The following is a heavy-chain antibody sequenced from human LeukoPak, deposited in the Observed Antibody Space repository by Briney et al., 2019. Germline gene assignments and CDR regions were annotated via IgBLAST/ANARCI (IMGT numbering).Heavy chain of an antibody. V-gene: IGHV1-69*13. D-gene: IGHD6-19*01. CDR2: IIPIFGTA. J-gene: IGHJ4*02. CDR3: ARSQYSSGWYPHFDY. CDR1: GGTFSSYA. Sequence: SVKVSCKASGGTFSSYAISWVRQAPGQGLEWMGGIIPIFGTANYAQKFQGRVTITADESTSTAYMELGSLRSEDTAVYYCARSQYSSGWYPHFDYWGQGTLVTVSS.